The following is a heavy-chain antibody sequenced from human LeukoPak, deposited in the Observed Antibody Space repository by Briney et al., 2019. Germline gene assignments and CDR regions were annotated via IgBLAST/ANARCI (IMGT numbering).Heavy chain of an antibody. CDR2: ISWNSGSV. V-gene: IGHV3-9*01. CDR1: GFTFDDYA. Sequence: GRSLRLSCAASGFTFDDYAMHWVRHAPGKGLEWVSGISWNSGSVGYADSVKGRFTISRDNAKNSLYLQMNSLRAEDTALYYCAKDYGTVAGNFDYWGQGTLVTVSS. J-gene: IGHJ4*02. CDR3: AKDYGTVAGNFDY. D-gene: IGHD6-19*01.